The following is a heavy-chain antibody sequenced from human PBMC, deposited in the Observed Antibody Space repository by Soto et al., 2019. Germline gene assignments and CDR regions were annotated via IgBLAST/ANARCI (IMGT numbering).Heavy chain of an antibody. Sequence: SXTLSLTCAVYGGSFSGYYWSWIRQPPVKGLEWIGEINHSGSTNYNPSLKSRVTISVDTSKNQFSLKLSSVTAADTAVYYCARGMAVAGHYFDSWGRGTPVTVSS. J-gene: IGHJ4*01. CDR3: ARGMAVAGHYFDS. D-gene: IGHD6-19*01. CDR1: GGSFSGYY. CDR2: INHSGST. V-gene: IGHV4-34*01.